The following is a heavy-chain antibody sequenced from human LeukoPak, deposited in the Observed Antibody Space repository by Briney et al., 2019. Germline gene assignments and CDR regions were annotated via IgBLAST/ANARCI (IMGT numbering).Heavy chain of an antibody. Sequence: GSLRLSCAASGFTFSDYYMSWIRQPPGKGLEWIGEINHSGSTNYNPSLKSRVTISVDTSKNQFSLKLSSVTAADTAVYYCARSFAGVTMSRVRGYYYYMDVWGKGTTVTVSS. CDR1: GFTFSDYY. J-gene: IGHJ6*03. CDR3: ARSFAGVTMSRVRGYYYYMDV. CDR2: INHSGST. D-gene: IGHD3-10*01. V-gene: IGHV4-34*01.